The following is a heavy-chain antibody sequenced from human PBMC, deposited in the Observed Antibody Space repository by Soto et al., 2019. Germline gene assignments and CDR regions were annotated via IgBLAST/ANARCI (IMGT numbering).Heavy chain of an antibody. V-gene: IGHV3-33*01. CDR3: ARDSATVSDWYFDL. D-gene: IGHD4-17*01. CDR1: GFTFSSYG. J-gene: IGHJ2*01. CDR2: IWYDGSNK. Sequence: QVQLVESGGGVVQPGRSLRLSCAASGFTFSSYGMHWVRQAPGKGLEWVAVIWYDGSNKYYADSVKGRFTISRDNSKNPLYLQMNSLRAEDTAVYYCARDSATVSDWYFDLWGRGTLVTVSS.